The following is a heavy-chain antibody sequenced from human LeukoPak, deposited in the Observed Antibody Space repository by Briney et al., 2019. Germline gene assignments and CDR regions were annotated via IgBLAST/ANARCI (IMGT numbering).Heavy chain of an antibody. CDR2: IYRGYT. CDR1: GFTVSSIN. Sequence: GGYLRLSCAASGFTVSSINMSWVRQAPGKGLEWVSIIYRGYTYYADSVKGRFTISRDNSKNTLDLQMNSLRAEDTAVYYCARSGGYSSGWHFDYWGQGTLVTVSS. J-gene: IGHJ4*02. D-gene: IGHD6-19*01. V-gene: IGHV3-53*01. CDR3: ARSGGYSSGWHFDY.